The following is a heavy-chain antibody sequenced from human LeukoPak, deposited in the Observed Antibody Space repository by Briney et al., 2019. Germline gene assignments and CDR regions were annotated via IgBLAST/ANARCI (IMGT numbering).Heavy chain of an antibody. J-gene: IGHJ3*02. CDR1: GYTFTSYY. V-gene: IGHV1-46*01. CDR3: ASQPGLNDAFDI. Sequence: GASVKVSCKASGYTFTSYYMHWVRQAPGQGLEWMGIINPSGGSTSYAQKFQGRVTMTRDTSTSTVYMELSSLRSEDTAVYYCASQPGLNDAFDIWGQGTMVTVSS. CDR2: INPSGGST. D-gene: IGHD1-14*01.